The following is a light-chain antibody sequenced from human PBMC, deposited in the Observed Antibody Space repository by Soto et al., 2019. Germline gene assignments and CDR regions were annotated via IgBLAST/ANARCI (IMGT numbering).Light chain of an antibody. Sequence: QSALTPPASVSGSPGQSITISCTGTSSDVGGYNHVSWYQQYPGKAPKVKIYEVNNRPSGVSNRFSGSKSGNTASLTISGLQSEDEADYYCSSYTTRDTWVFGGGTKLTVL. CDR2: EVN. V-gene: IGLV2-14*01. CDR3: SSYTTRDTWV. CDR1: SSDVGGYNH. J-gene: IGLJ3*02.